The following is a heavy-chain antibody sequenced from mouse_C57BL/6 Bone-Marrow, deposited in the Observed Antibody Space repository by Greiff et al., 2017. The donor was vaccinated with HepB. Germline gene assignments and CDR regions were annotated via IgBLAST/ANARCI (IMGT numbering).Heavy chain of an antibody. CDR1: GFSLTSYG. J-gene: IGHJ1*03. D-gene: IGHD4-1*01. Sequence: VKLMESGPGLVAPSQSLSITCTVSGFSLTSYGVHWVRQPPGKGLEWLVVIWSDGSTTYNSALKSRLSISKDNSKSQVFLKMNSLQTDDTAMYYCARHALTGKDWYFDVWGTGTTVTVSS. V-gene: IGHV2-6-1*01. CDR3: ARHALTGKDWYFDV. CDR2: IWSDGST.